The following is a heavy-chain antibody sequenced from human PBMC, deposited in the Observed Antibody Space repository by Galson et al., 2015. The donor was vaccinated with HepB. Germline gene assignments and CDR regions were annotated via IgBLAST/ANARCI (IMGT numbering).Heavy chain of an antibody. D-gene: IGHD3/OR15-3a*01. Sequence: SLRLSCAASGFTFSVYTFHWVRQAPGQGLEWVAAISYDGTEKFYADSVKGRFTISRDNSKHTLYLQLNSLRPEDTAVFYCARVQRTLANDNGVDVWGQGTTVTVSS. J-gene: IGHJ6*02. CDR3: ARVQRTLANDNGVDV. CDR1: GFTFSVYT. V-gene: IGHV3-30-3*01. CDR2: ISYDGTEK.